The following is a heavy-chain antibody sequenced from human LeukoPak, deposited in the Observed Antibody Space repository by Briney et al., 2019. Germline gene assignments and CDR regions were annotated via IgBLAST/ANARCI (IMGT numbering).Heavy chain of an antibody. J-gene: IGHJ4*02. CDR2: ISSSSSTI. D-gene: IGHD3-10*01. V-gene: IGHV3-48*01. CDR1: GFTFSSYS. Sequence: GGSLRLSCAASGFTFSSYSMNWVRQAPGKGLEWVSYISSSSSTIYYADSVKGRFTISRDNAKNSLYLQMNSLRAEDTAVYYCARDVYYGSGSYYNPTHFDYWGQGTLVTVSS. CDR3: ARDVYYGSGSYYNPTHFDY.